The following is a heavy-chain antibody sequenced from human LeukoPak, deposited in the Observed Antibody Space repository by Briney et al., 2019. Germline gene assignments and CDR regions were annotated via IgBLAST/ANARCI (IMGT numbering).Heavy chain of an antibody. CDR1: GGSFSGYY. CDR2: INHSGST. D-gene: IGHD3-3*01. Sequence: SETLSLTCAVYGGSFSGYYWSWIRQPPGKGPEWIGEINHSGSTNYNPSLKSRVTISVDTSKNQFSLKLSSVTAADTAVYYCARDNYDFWSGYYTWWFDPWGQGTLVTVSS. CDR3: ARDNYDFWSGYYTWWFDP. J-gene: IGHJ5*02. V-gene: IGHV4-34*01.